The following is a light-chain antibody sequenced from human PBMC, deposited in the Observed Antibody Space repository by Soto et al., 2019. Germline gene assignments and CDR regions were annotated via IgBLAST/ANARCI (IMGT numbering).Light chain of an antibody. CDR1: QSLSSRY. CDR3: QQYGSAHT. J-gene: IGKJ5*01. Sequence: ETVFAQSPGTLSLSPGEGATLSCRASQSLSSRYLAWYQPKPGKAPRLLIYGASSRATGIPDRLSGSGSGTDFTLPISRLQPEDLAVYYCQQYGSAHTFGQGTRLEIK. V-gene: IGKV3-20*01. CDR2: GAS.